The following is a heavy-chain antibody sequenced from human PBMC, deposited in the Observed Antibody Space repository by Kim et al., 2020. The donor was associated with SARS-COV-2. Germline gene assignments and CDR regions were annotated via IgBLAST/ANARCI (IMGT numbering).Heavy chain of an antibody. J-gene: IGHJ4*02. D-gene: IGHD6-19*01. CDR3: AKDSSAAGTSIDY. V-gene: IGHV3-9*01. CDR2: ISWNSGSI. Sequence: GGSLRLSCAASGFTFDDYAMHWVRQAPGKGLEWVSGISWNSGSIGYADSVKRRFTISRDNAKNSLYLQMNSLRAEDTALYYCAKDSSAAGTSIDYWGQGTLVTVSS. CDR1: GFTFDDYA.